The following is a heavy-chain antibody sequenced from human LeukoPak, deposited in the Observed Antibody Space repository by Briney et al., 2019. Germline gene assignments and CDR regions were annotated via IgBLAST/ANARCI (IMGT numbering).Heavy chain of an antibody. D-gene: IGHD3-10*01. CDR2: IIPIFGTA. V-gene: IGHV1-69*06. J-gene: IGHJ3*02. CDR3: ARTLWPNAFDI. CDR1: GGTFSSYA. Sequence: GASVKVSCKASGGTFSSYAISWVRQAPGQGLEWMGGIIPIFGTANYAQKFQGRVTITADKSTSTAYMELSSLRSEDTAVYYCARTLWPNAFDIWGQGTMVTVSS.